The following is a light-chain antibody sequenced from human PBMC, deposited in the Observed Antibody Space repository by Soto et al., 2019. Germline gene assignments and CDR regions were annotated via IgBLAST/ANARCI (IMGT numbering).Light chain of an antibody. J-gene: IGLJ2*01. Sequence: QTVVSQEPSFSVSPGGTVTFTCGLSSGSVSTSNYPSWYQQTPGQAPRTLIYSTNTRSSGVPDRFSGSILGNKAALTITGAQADDESDYYCELCVATGISLFGGGTKLTVL. CDR2: STN. CDR1: SGSVSTSNY. CDR3: ELCVATGISL. V-gene: IGLV8-61*01.